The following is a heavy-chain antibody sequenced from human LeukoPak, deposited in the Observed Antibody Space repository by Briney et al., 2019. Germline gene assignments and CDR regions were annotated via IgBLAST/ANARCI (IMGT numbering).Heavy chain of an antibody. CDR1: GFTFSSYN. Sequence: PGGSLRLSCAASGFTFSSYNMNWVRQAPGKGLEWASSITSGSSYIYYADSVKGRFTISRDNAKNSLYLQMNSLRAEDTVVYYCARDPYSGSYGNYYYYFMDVWGKGTTVTISS. D-gene: IGHD1-26*01. V-gene: IGHV3-21*01. CDR3: ARDPYSGSYGNYYYYFMDV. J-gene: IGHJ6*03. CDR2: ITSGSSYI.